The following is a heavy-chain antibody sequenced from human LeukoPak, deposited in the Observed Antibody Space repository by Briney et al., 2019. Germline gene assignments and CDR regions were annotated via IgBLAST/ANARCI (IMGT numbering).Heavy chain of an antibody. J-gene: IGHJ4*02. D-gene: IGHD5-18*01. CDR2: LNSDGIRT. CDR1: GFSVSTYP. Sequence: PGGSLRLSCEGLGFSVSTYPMPPVRQTPGQGLVWVSRLNSDGIRTDYADSVRGRFTISRDNAKSTFYMYMDSLRAEDTAVYYCARAGFYNGYDYWGQGTLVTVSS. CDR3: ARAGFYNGYDY. V-gene: IGHV3-74*01.